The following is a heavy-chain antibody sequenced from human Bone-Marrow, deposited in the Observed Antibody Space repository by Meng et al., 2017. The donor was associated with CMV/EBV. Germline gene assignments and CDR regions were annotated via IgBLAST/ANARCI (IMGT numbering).Heavy chain of an antibody. Sequence: GESLKISCAASGFTFSGSTMHWVRQASGKGLQWVGRIRSEAYSYATAYAASVTGRFTITRDDSKNTAYLQMNSLKTEDTAVYYCTRAYSSSSVFDYWGQGTRVTVSS. D-gene: IGHD6-6*01. CDR3: TRAYSSSSVFDY. CDR2: IRSEAYSYAT. CDR1: GFTFSGST. V-gene: IGHV3-73*01. J-gene: IGHJ4*02.